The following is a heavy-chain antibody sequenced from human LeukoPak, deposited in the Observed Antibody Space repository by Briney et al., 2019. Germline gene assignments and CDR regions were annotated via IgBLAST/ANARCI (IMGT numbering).Heavy chain of an antibody. D-gene: IGHD6-6*01. Sequence: ASVKVSCKVSGYTFTSYYMHWVRQAPGQGLEWMGIINPSGGSTSYAQKFQGRVTMTRDTSTSTAYMELRSLRSDDTAVYYCARPEYSSSSGFDYWGQGTLVTVSS. CDR3: ARPEYSSSSGFDY. J-gene: IGHJ4*02. V-gene: IGHV1-46*01. CDR2: INPSGGST. CDR1: GYTFTSYY.